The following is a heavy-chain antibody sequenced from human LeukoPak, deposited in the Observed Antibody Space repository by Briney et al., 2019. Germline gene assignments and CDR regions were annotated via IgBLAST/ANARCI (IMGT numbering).Heavy chain of an antibody. CDR3: ARGGASCGGDCLDY. Sequence: PAGSLRLSCAASGFTFSNYWMTWVRQAQGKGREWVANIKEDGSKKNYVDSVKGRLTISRDNATNSLYLQMNSLRAEDTAVYYCARGGASCGGDCLDYWGQGTLVTVSS. V-gene: IGHV3-7*01. CDR1: GFTFSNYW. J-gene: IGHJ4*02. CDR2: IKEDGSKK. D-gene: IGHD2-21*02.